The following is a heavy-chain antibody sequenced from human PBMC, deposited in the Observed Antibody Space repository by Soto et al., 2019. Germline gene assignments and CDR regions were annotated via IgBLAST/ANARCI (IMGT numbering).Heavy chain of an antibody. J-gene: IGHJ6*02. CDR3: ARHYPRITIFGVVRLGYGMDV. Sequence: SETLSLTCTVSGGSISSSSYYWGWIRQPPGKGLEWIGSIYYSGSTYYNPSLKSRVTISVDTSKNQFSLKLSSVTAADTAVYYCARHYPRITIFGVVRLGYGMDVWGQGTTVTVSS. CDR2: IYYSGST. D-gene: IGHD3-3*01. CDR1: GGSISSSSYY. V-gene: IGHV4-39*01.